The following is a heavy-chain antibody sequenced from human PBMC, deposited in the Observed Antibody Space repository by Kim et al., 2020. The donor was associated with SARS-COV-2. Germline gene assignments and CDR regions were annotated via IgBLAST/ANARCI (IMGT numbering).Heavy chain of an antibody. CDR3: ASGPKYYFDSSAYYGYFHY. J-gene: IGHJ1*01. V-gene: IGHV3-7*01. D-gene: IGHD3-22*01. Sequence: GGSLRLSCAASGFIFNNYWMSWVRQSPGKGLEWVANIKEDGSEKYYADSVKGRFTISRDNAKNLLYLQMNSLRAEDTAVYFCASGPKYYFDSSAYYGYFHYWGQGTQVTVSS. CDR1: GFIFNNYW. CDR2: IKEDGSEK.